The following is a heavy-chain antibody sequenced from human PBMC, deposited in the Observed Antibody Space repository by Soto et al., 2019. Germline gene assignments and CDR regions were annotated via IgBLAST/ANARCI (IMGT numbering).Heavy chain of an antibody. Sequence: ASVKVSCKASGYTFTSYAMHWVRQAPGQRLEWMGWINAGNGNTKYSQKFQGRVTITRDTSASTAYMELSSLRSEDTAVYYCARGRSSGWYWYFDLRGRSTLVTV. D-gene: IGHD6-19*01. V-gene: IGHV1-3*01. J-gene: IGHJ2*01. CDR1: GYTFTSYA. CDR3: ARGRSSGWYWYFDL. CDR2: INAGNGNT.